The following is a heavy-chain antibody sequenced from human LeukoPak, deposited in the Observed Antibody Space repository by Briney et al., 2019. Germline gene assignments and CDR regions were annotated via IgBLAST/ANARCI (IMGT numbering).Heavy chain of an antibody. Sequence: SEFSISDSYMTWIPPTPGKGLGWVSYICGSGSDIYFADSVKGRFTLSRDNSQSTLYLQMNSLTTGDTAIYYCAKQIDGSGTFLYPKYFDYWGQGTLVTVSS. CDR2: ICGSGSDI. CDR3: AKQIDGSGTFLYPKYFDY. CDR1: EFSISDSY. V-gene: IGHV3-11*04. J-gene: IGHJ4*02. D-gene: IGHD3-10*01.